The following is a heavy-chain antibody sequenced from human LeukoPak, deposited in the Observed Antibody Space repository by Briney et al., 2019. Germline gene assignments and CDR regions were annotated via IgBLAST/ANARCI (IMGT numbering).Heavy chain of an antibody. CDR2: IYYSGST. J-gene: IGHJ4*02. CDR1: GGSISSYY. V-gene: IGHV4-59*01. D-gene: IGHD3-3*01. CDR3: ARAGDFWSGYYPYYFDY. Sequence: SETLSLTCTVSGGSISSYYWSWIRQPPGKGLECIGYIYYSGSTNYNPSLKSRVTISVDTSKNQFSLKLSSVTAADTAVHYCARAGDFWSGYYPYYFDYWGQGTLVTVS.